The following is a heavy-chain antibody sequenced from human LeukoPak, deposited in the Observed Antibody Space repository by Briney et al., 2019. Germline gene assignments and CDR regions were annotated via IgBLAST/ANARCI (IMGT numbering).Heavy chain of an antibody. Sequence: PGGSLRLSCAASGFTFSAYYVSWVRQAPGKGLEWASYISASGYTMYYADSVKGRFTISRDNAKNSLYLQMNSLRAEDTAVYYCARDKRYYGSGSYFDYWGQGTLVTVSS. CDR3: ARDKRYYGSGSYFDY. V-gene: IGHV3-11*04. J-gene: IGHJ4*02. CDR2: ISASGYTM. D-gene: IGHD3-10*01. CDR1: GFTFSAYY.